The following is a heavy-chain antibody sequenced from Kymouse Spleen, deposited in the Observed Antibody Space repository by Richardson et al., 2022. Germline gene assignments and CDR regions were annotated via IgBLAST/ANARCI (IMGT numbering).Heavy chain of an antibody. D-gene: IGHD1-26*01. CDR1: GFTFSSYG. CDR3: AKVYSGSYWGFDY. Sequence: QVQLVESGGGVVQPGRSLRLSCAASGFTFSSYGMHWVRQAPGKGLEWVAVISYDGSNKYYADSVKGRFTISRDNSKNTLYLQMNSLRAEDTAVYYCAKVYSGSYWGFDYWGQGTLVTVSS. V-gene: IGHV3-30*18. J-gene: IGHJ4*02. CDR2: ISYDGSNK.